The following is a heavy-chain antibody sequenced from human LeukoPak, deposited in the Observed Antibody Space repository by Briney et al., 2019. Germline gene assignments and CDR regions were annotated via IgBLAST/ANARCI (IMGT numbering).Heavy chain of an antibody. J-gene: IGHJ4*02. CDR2: IYHTGTT. Sequence: GSLRLSCAASGFTFDDYGLSWVRQAPGKGLEWIGIIYHTGTTYYNSSLKSRVTISVDTSKNQFSLKLNFVTAADTAVYYCARKGRGPYGSVNGYFDYWGQGTLVTVSS. V-gene: IGHV4-38-2*01. CDR3: ARKGRGPYGSVNGYFDY. D-gene: IGHD3-10*01. CDR1: GFTFDDYG.